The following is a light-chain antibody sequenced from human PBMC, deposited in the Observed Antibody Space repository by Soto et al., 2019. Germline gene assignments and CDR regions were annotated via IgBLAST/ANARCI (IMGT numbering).Light chain of an antibody. V-gene: IGKV3-20*01. J-gene: IGKJ4*01. CDR2: DAS. CDR1: QSVSSNY. CDR3: YQFGRAPLT. Sequence: EIVLTQSPGILSLSPGEGATLSCRASQSVSSNYLVWLLQKPGQAPRLVIYDASTRATGIPDRFSGSGSGTDFTLTISGLEPEDFAVYYCYQFGRAPLTFGGGTKVEIK.